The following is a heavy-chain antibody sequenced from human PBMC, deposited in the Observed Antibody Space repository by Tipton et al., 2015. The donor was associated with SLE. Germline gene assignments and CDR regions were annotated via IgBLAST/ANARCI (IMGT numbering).Heavy chain of an antibody. V-gene: IGHV4-39*07. Sequence: TLSLTCTVSGGSISSSSYYWGWIRQPPGKGLEWIGEINHSGSTNYNPSLKSRVIISVDTSKNQFSLKLSSVTAADTAVYYCARVDGQLVPKGPLRYWGQGTLVTVSS. J-gene: IGHJ4*02. CDR2: INHSGST. D-gene: IGHD6-13*01. CDR1: GGSISSSSYY. CDR3: ARVDGQLVPKGPLRY.